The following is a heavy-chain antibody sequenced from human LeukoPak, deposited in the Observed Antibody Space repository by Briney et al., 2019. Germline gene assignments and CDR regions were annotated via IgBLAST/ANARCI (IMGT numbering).Heavy chain of an antibody. CDR3: ASQGGLLWFGELSGGMDV. V-gene: IGHV3-30-3*01. CDR2: ISYDGSNK. CDR1: GFTFSNYA. J-gene: IGHJ6*02. D-gene: IGHD3-10*01. Sequence: GGSLRLSCAASGFTFSNYAMHWVRQAPGKGLEWVAFISYDGSNKYYADSVKGRFTISRDNSKNTLYLQMNSLRAEDTAVYYCASQGGLLWFGELSGGMDVWGQGTTVTVSS.